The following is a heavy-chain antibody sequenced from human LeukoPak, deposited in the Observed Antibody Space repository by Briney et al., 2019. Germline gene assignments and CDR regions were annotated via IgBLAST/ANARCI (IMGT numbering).Heavy chain of an antibody. J-gene: IGHJ6*03. D-gene: IGHD5-12*01. CDR2: IRYDGSNK. Sequence: GGSLRLSCAASGFTFSSYGMHWVRQAPGKGLEWVAFIRYDGSNKYYADSVKGRFTISRDNSKNTLYLQMNSLRAEDTAVYYCTRSRRGYELYYYYYMDVWGKGTTVTVSS. V-gene: IGHV3-30*02. CDR1: GFTFSSYG. CDR3: TRSRRGYELYYYYYMDV.